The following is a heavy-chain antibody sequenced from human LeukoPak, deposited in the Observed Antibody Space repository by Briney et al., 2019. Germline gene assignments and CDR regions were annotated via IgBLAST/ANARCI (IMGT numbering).Heavy chain of an antibody. CDR3: ARVRGLNWFDP. CDR1: GGSISSYY. J-gene: IGHJ5*02. Sequence: PSETLSLTCTVSGGSISSYYWSWTRQPPGKGLEWVGYIYYSGSTNYNPSLKSRVTISVDTSKNQFSLKLSSVTAADTAVYYCARVRGLNWFDPWGQGTLVTVSS. V-gene: IGHV4-59*01. CDR2: IYYSGST. D-gene: IGHD5-12*01.